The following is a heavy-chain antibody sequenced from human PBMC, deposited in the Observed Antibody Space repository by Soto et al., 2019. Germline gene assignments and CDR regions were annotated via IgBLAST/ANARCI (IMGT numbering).Heavy chain of an antibody. V-gene: IGHV4-59*01. Sequence: KASETLSLTCTVSGGSISSYYWSWIRQPPGKGLEWIGYIYYSGSTNYNPSLKSRVTISVDTSKNQFSLKLSSVTAADTAVYYCARDGGLGFGESQYAFDIWGQGTMVTVSS. CDR1: GGSISSYY. CDR2: IYYSGST. CDR3: ARDGGLGFGESQYAFDI. J-gene: IGHJ3*02. D-gene: IGHD3-10*01.